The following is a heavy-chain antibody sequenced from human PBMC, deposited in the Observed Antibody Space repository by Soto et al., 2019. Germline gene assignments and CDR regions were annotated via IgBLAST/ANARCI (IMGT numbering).Heavy chain of an antibody. D-gene: IGHD3-22*01. CDR3: TTAGNYYDSSGYVYYYYYGMDV. Sequence: VQLVESGGGLVKPGGSLRLSCAASGFTFSNAWMNWVRQAPGKGLEWVGRIKSKTDGGTTDYAAPVKGRFTISRDDSKNTLYLQMNSLKTEDTAVYYCTTAGNYYDSSGYVYYYYYGMDVWGQGTTVTVSS. J-gene: IGHJ6*02. V-gene: IGHV3-15*07. CDR1: GFTFSNAW. CDR2: IKSKTDGGTT.